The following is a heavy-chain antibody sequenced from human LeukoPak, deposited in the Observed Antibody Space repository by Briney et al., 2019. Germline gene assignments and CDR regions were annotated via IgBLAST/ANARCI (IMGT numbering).Heavy chain of an antibody. CDR1: GFTVSNNY. CDR3: ARDPPAVAANTYG. J-gene: IGHJ4*02. CDR2: IYSSGAT. D-gene: IGHD6-6*01. V-gene: IGHV3-66*01. Sequence: PGGSLRLSCAASGFTVSNNYMRWVRQAPGKGLEWVSLIYSSGATFYADAVKGRFTISRDGSKNTLYLQMNSLRAEDTAVYYCARDPPAVAANTYGWGQGTLVTVSS.